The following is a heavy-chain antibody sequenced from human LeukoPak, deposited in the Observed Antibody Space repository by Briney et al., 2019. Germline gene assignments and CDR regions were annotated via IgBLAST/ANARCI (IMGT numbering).Heavy chain of an antibody. V-gene: IGHV4-61*08. CDR3: ATLWFGDSVLPGAFDI. Sequence: SQTLSLTCTVSGGSISSGAYYWSWIRQPPGKGLEWIGYIYYSGSTNYNPSLKSRVTISVDTSKNQFSLKLSSVTAADTAVYYCATLWFGDSVLPGAFDIWGQGTMVTVSS. D-gene: IGHD3-10*01. CDR2: IYYSGST. J-gene: IGHJ3*02. CDR1: GGSISSGAYY.